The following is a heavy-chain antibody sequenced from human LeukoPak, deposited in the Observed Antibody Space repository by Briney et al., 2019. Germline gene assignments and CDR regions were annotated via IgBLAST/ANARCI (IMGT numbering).Heavy chain of an antibody. CDR1: GFTFRRSW. CDR2: IKEDGSEK. V-gene: IGHV3-7*01. Sequence: PGGSLRLSCAASGFTFRRSWMSWVRQAPGKELEWLTNIKEDGSEKNYLDSVRGRFTISRDNAKNTLYLQMNNLRTEDTSVYCCVRDGSGPGHNWGQGTLVIVSS. CDR3: VRDGSGPGHN. D-gene: IGHD6-19*01. J-gene: IGHJ4*02.